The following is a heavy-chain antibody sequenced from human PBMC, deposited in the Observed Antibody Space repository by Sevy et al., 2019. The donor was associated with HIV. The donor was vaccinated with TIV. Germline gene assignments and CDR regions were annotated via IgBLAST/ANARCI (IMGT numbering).Heavy chain of an antibody. CDR3: ARGRVAHPYYYYGMDV. D-gene: IGHD2-15*01. V-gene: IGHV3-48*02. J-gene: IGHJ6*02. CDR1: GFTFSSYS. CDR2: ISSSSSTI. Sequence: GGSLRLSCAASGFTFSSYSMNWVRQAPGKGLEWVSYISSSSSTIYYADSVKGRFTISRDNAKNSLYLQMNSLRDEDTAVYYCARGRVAHPYYYYGMDVWGQGTTVTVSS.